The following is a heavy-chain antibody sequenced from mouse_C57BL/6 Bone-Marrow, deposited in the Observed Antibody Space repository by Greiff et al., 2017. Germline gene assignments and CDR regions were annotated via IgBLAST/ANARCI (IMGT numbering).Heavy chain of an antibody. J-gene: IGHJ2*01. V-gene: IGHV1-82*01. CDR1: GYAFSSSW. Sequence: QVQLKESGPELVKPGASVKISCKASGYAFSSSWMNWVKQRPGTGLEWIGRIYPGDGDTNYNGKFKGKATLTADKSSSTAYMQLSSLTSEDSAVYFCARVLITTVVATDYWGQGTTLTVSS. CDR2: IYPGDGDT. CDR3: ARVLITTVVATDY. D-gene: IGHD1-1*01.